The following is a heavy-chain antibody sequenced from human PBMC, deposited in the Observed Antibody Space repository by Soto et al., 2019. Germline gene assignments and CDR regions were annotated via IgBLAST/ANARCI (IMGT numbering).Heavy chain of an antibody. CDR2: INPILSMS. CDR1: GDTFTFYS. Sequence: QVQLVQSGAEVEKPGSSVRVSCKASGDTFTFYSINWVRQAPGLGLEWMGRINPILSMSNYAQRFQGRVTMTADKSTSTAYMELSSLRSEDTAMYYCASSYGSGYRALDYWGQGALVTVSS. D-gene: IGHD3-10*01. V-gene: IGHV1-69*02. J-gene: IGHJ4*02. CDR3: ASSYGSGYRALDY.